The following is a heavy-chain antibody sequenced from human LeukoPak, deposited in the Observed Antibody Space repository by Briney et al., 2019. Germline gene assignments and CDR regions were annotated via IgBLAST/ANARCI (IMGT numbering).Heavy chain of an antibody. J-gene: IGHJ4*02. CDR2: ISGSGGGT. CDR1: GFTFSSYA. Sequence: GGSLRLSCAASGFTFSSYAMNWVRQAPGKGLEWVSAISGSGGGTYYADSVKGRFTISRDNSKNTMYLQMNSLRAEDTALYYCASGGIYYGAAFDFWGQGSLVTVSA. D-gene: IGHD1-26*01. V-gene: IGHV3-23*01. CDR3: ASGGIYYGAAFDF.